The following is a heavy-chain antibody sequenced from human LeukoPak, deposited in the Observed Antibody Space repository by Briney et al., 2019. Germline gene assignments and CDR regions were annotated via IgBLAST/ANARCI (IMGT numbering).Heavy chain of an antibody. CDR2: ISYDGSNK. Sequence: GGSLRLSCAASGFTFSSYGMHWVRQAPGKGLEWVAVISYDGSNKYYADSVKGRFTISRDNSKNTLYLQMNSLRAEDTAVYYCAKDRESYYYGSGTLTWGQGTLVTVSS. CDR3: AKDRESYYYGSGTLT. CDR1: GFTFSSYG. J-gene: IGHJ5*02. V-gene: IGHV3-30*18. D-gene: IGHD3-10*01.